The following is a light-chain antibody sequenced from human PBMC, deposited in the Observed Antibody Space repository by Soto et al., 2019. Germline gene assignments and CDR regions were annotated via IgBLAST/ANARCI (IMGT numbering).Light chain of an antibody. J-gene: IGLJ1*01. CDR3: FSYTSSGNYV. CDR1: SSDVGGYKY. Sequence: QSALTQPASVSGSPGQSITIACTGTSSDVGGYKYVSWYQQHPGKAPKLMIYEVSNRPSGVSNRFSGSKSGNTASLTISGLQAEDETDYYCFSYTSSGNYVFGTGTKGTVL. CDR2: EVS. V-gene: IGLV2-14*01.